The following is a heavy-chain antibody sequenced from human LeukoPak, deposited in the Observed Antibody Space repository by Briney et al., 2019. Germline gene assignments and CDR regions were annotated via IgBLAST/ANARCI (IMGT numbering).Heavy chain of an antibody. J-gene: IGHJ5*02. D-gene: IGHD2-2*01. CDR3: ATILGYCSSTSCHNWFDP. Sequence: WASVKVSCKVSGYTLTELSMHWVRQAPGKGLEWMGGFDPEDGETIYAQKFQGRVTMTEDTSTDTAYMELSSLRSEDTAVYYCATILGYCSSTSCHNWFDPWGQGTLVTVSS. CDR1: GYTLTELS. CDR2: FDPEDGET. V-gene: IGHV1-24*01.